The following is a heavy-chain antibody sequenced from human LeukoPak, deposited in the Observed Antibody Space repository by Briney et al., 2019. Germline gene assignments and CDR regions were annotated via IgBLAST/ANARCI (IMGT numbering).Heavy chain of an antibody. V-gene: IGHV3-7*01. Sequence: GGSLRLSCAASGFTFSSYWMSWVRQAPGKGLEWVANIKQDGSEKYYMDSVKGRFTISRDNAKNSLYLQMNSLRAEDTAVYYCARDHPSIYYYDSSGYYVWGQGTLVTVSS. CDR3: ARDHPSIYYYDSSGYYV. D-gene: IGHD3-22*01. J-gene: IGHJ4*02. CDR2: IKQDGSEK. CDR1: GFTFSSYW.